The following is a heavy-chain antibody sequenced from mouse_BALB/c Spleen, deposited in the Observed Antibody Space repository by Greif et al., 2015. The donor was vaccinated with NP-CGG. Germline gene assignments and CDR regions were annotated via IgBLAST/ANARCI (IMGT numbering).Heavy chain of an antibody. CDR3: ARDDGKGAYAMDY. CDR2: INSNGGST. J-gene: IGHJ4*01. D-gene: IGHD2-1*01. CDR1: GFTFSSYG. V-gene: IGHV5-6-3*01. Sequence: EVKLMESGGGLVQPGGSLKLSCAASGFTFSSYGMSWVRQTPDKRLELVATINSNGGSTYYPDSVKGRFTISRDNAKDTLYLRMSSLKSEDTAMYYCARDDGKGAYAMDYWGQGTSVTVSS.